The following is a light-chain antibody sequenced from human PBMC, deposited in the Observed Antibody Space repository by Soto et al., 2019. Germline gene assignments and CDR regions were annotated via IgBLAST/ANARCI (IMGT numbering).Light chain of an antibody. J-gene: IGLJ2*01. CDR1: SSNIGSNY. CDR2: RNN. Sequence: QSVLTQPPSASGTPGQRVTISCSGSSSNIGSNYVYWYQQLPGTAPKLLIYRNNQRPSGVPDRFSGSKSGNSASLAISGLRSEDEPDYYCAAWDDSLSGVVFGGGTKLTVL. CDR3: AAWDDSLSGVV. V-gene: IGLV1-47*01.